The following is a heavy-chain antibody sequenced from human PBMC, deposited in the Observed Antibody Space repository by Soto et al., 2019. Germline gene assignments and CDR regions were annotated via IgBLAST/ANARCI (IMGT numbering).Heavy chain of an antibody. CDR2: ISGSGGST. V-gene: IGHV3-23*01. Sequence: PGGSLRLSCAASGFTFSSYAMSWVRQAPGKGLEWVSAISGSGGSTYYADSVKGRFTISRDNSKNTLYLQMNSLRAEDTAVYYCAKPPAWSGYYAIDYWGQGTLVTVSS. CDR1: GFTFSSYA. CDR3: AKPPAWSGYYAIDY. D-gene: IGHD3-3*01. J-gene: IGHJ4*02.